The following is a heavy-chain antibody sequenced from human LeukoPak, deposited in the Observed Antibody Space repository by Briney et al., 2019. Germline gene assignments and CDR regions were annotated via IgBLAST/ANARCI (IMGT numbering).Heavy chain of an antibody. CDR1: GFTFFIQA. CDR2: ITDGGSST. V-gene: IGHV3-23*01. CDR3: AKDRDAVYGDYVH. Sequence: PGGSLRLSCAGSGFTFFIQAMSWVRQAPGKGLEWVSSITDGGSSTFYADSVKGRFTTSRDNSKNILYLQMSSLRAEDTAVYYCAKDRDAVYGDYVHWGQGTLVTVSS. J-gene: IGHJ4*02. D-gene: IGHD4-17*01.